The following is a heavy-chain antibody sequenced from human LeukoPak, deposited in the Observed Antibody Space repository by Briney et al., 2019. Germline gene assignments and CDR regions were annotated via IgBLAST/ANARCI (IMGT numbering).Heavy chain of an antibody. CDR1: GYTFSSYE. D-gene: IGHD3-10*01. CDR2: LNPSTGGT. Sequence: ASVKVSCKTSGYTFSSYEINWVRQSTGQGLEWKGWLNPSTGGTGYAQNFQGRVTMTRNTSIRTVYMELSSLRSDDTAVYYCARSYGFADVQFADAFDIWGQGTMVAVSS. CDR3: ARSYGFADVQFADAFDI. J-gene: IGHJ3*02. V-gene: IGHV1-8*01.